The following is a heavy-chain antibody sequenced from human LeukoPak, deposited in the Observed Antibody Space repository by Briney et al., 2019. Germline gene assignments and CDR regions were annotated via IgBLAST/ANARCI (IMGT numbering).Heavy chain of an antibody. V-gene: IGHV1-8*03. CDR2: MNPNSGNT. Sequence: GSVKVSCKASGYTFTSYDINWVRQATGQGLEWMGWMNPNSGNTGYAQKFQGRVTTTRNTSISTAYMELSSLRSEDTAVYYCARGSFGRGSWFSFDYWGQGTLVTVSS. D-gene: IGHD6-13*01. CDR3: ARGSFGRGSWFSFDY. J-gene: IGHJ4*02. CDR1: GYTFTSYD.